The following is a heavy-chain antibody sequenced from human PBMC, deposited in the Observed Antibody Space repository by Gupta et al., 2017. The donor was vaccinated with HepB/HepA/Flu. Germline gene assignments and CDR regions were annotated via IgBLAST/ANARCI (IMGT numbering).Heavy chain of an antibody. CDR1: GGSFSDYS. J-gene: IGHJ4*02. D-gene: IGHD3-22*01. CDR2: INQSGTT. CDR3: ARGGTTLPYYYDTSGYYYRF. V-gene: IGHV4-34*01. Sequence: QVQLQQWGAGLLKPSETLSLTCAVHGGSFSDYSWSWIRQPPGKGLEWIGEINQSGTTNYNPSLESRVTISVDTSKNQFSLKLTSVTAADTAVYYCARGGTTLPYYYDTSGYYYRFWGQGTLVTVSS.